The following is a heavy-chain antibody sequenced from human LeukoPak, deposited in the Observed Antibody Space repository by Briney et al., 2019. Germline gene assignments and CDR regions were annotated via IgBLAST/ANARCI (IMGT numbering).Heavy chain of an antibody. J-gene: IGHJ4*02. CDR3: ARVYSGHDYFDY. V-gene: IGHV1-2*02. CDR2: INPNSGGT. Sequence: ASVKVSCKASGYTFTGYYMHWVRQAPGQGLEWMGWINPNSGGTNYAQKFQGRVTMTRDTSISTAYMELSRLRSDDTAVYYCARVYSGHDYFDYWGQGTLVTVSS. D-gene: IGHD5-12*01. CDR1: GYTFTGYY.